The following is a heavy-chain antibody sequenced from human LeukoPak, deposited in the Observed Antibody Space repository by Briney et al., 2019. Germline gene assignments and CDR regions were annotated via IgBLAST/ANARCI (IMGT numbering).Heavy chain of an antibody. D-gene: IGHD2-2*01. J-gene: IGHJ6*02. Sequence: SETLSLTCTVSGGSISSYYWSWIRQHPGKGLEWIGYIYSSGSTYCNPSLKSRVTISVDTSKNQFSLKLSSVTAADTAVYYCASADPEYCSSTSCYLYYYYGMDVWGQGTTVIVSS. CDR3: ASADPEYCSSTSCYLYYYYGMDV. CDR2: IYSSGST. V-gene: IGHV4-59*06. CDR1: GGSISSYY.